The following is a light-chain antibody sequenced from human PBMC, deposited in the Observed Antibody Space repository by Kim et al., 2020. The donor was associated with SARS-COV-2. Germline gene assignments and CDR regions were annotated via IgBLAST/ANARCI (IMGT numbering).Light chain of an antibody. CDR2: WAS. CDR1: QSVLYSSNNRNY. CDR3: QQYYTTPYS. J-gene: IGKJ2*03. Sequence: RAHIKCQVSQSVLYSSNNRNYLAWYQQKPGQPPKLLIYWASTRESGVPDRFSGSGSGTDFTLTISSLQAEDVAVYYCQQYYTTPYSFGQGTKLEI. V-gene: IGKV4-1*01.